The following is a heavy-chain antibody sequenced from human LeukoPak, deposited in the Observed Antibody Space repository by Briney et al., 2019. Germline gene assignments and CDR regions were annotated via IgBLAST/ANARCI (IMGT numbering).Heavy chain of an antibody. J-gene: IGHJ5*02. CDR3: ARDGSSWSGWFDP. CDR1: IFSINSYY. Sequence: SETLSLTCTVSIFSINSYYGSWIPHSPGKGLEGIGYTYYSWNTNYTLSLKSRVTISVDKSTNQFSLKLTSVTAADTAVYYCARDGSSWSGWFDPWGQGTLVTVSS. D-gene: IGHD6-13*01. V-gene: IGHV4-59*01. CDR2: TYYSWNT.